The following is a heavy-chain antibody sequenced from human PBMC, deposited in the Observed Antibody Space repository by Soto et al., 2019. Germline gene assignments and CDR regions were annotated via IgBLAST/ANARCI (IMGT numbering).Heavy chain of an antibody. J-gene: IGHJ3*02. CDR2: IYYSGNT. CDR1: GGSITTGGRY. V-gene: IGHV4-31*02. Sequence: QVRLQEWGPGLVKPSQTLSLKCSVSGGSITTGGRYWSWIRQLPGKGLEWIGDIYYSGNTYYNAALKSRVATSVEAAKHQFSLKLSSVTAADTAVYYCAQALVFTGGDGFDIWGQGRLVTVSS. D-gene: IGHD1-1*01. CDR3: AQALVFTGGDGFDI.